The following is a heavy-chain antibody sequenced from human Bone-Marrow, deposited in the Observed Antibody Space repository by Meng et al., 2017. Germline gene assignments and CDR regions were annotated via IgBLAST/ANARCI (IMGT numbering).Heavy chain of an antibody. Sequence: GESLKISCAASGFTVSSNEMSWVRQAPGKGLELVSSISGGSTYYADSRKSRFTISRDNSKNTLHLQMNSLGAEDTAVYYCLPLIGVVVVAATRFLDYWGQGTLVTVSS. CDR3: LPLIGVVVVAATRFLDY. J-gene: IGHJ4*02. V-gene: IGHV3-38-3*01. CDR1: GFTVSSNE. CDR2: ISGGST. D-gene: IGHD2-15*01.